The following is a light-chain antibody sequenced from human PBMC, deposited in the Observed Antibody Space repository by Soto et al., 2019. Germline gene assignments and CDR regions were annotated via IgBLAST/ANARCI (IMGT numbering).Light chain of an antibody. CDR2: KAS. J-gene: IGKJ1*01. CDR3: QQYNNNWRS. Sequence: DIQMTQSPSTLSASVGDRVTITCRASQSISSWLAWYQQKPGKAPKLLIYKASSLGSGVPSRFSGSGSGTEFTLTINSLQSDDFATYYCQQYNNNWRSFGQGTKVDI. V-gene: IGKV1-5*03. CDR1: QSISSW.